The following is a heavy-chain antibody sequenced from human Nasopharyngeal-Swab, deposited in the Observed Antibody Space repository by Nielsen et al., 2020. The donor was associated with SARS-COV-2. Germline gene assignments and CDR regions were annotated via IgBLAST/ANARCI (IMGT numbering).Heavy chain of an antibody. CDR2: IYHDGGT. D-gene: IGHD3-10*01. J-gene: IGHJ4*02. V-gene: IGHV4-61*08. CDR3: ARDRGDLRKYNCDS. Sequence: ESLKISCSVSGGSVSSAGYYWNWIRQPPGRALEWLGYIYHDGGTNYNPSLMGRVIMSVDTSKNQFSLRLTCVTTADTAVYYCARDRGDLRKYNCDSWGQGTLVTVSS. CDR1: GGSVSSAGYY.